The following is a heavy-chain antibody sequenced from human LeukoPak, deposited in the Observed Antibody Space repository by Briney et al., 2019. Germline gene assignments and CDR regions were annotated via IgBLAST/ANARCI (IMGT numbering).Heavy chain of an antibody. CDR1: GFTFSSYA. J-gene: IGHJ4*02. V-gene: IGHV3-23*01. CDR3: ARKEAYCSGGSCYSDY. D-gene: IGHD2-15*01. Sequence: GGSLRLSCAASGFTFSSYAMNWVRQAPGKGLEWVSAISGSGGSTYYADSVKGRFTISRDNTKNTLYLQMNSLRAEDTAVYYCARKEAYCSGGSCYSDYWGQGTLVTVSS. CDR2: ISGSGGST.